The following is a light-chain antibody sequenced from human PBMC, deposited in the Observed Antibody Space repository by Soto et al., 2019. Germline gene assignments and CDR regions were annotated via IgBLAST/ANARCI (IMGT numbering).Light chain of an antibody. CDR2: DAS. CDR3: QQTYSTFVS. J-gene: IGKJ4*01. CDR1: QTISTF. Sequence: DIQRTHSPPSLSTTAADRVNITCRSSQTISTFLHWFQQKPGKAPNLLIYDASSLQSGVPSRFSGSGSGTDFTLTISSLQPEDFGTYYCQQTYSTFVSFGGGTKVDIK. V-gene: IGKV1-39*01.